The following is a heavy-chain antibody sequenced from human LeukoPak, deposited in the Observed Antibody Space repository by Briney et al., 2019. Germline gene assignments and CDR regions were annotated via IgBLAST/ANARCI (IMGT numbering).Heavy chain of an antibody. CDR1: GITFSTSS. CDR2: ISTGSGTV. J-gene: IGHJ5*02. D-gene: IGHD6-19*01. Sequence: GGSLRLSCEVSGITFSTSSMNWVRQAPGKGLEWISYISTGSGTVYYAESVKGRFTISRDNAKNSLYLQMNSLRAEDTAVYYCARDSPSVYSSGWYFGWNWFDPWGQGTLVTVSS. CDR3: ARDSPSVYSSGWYFGWNWFDP. V-gene: IGHV3-48*01.